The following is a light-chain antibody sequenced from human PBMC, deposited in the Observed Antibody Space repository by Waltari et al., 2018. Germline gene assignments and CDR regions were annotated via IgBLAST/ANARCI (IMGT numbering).Light chain of an antibody. J-gene: IGKJ2*01. Sequence: EVVMTQSPATLSVSPGERATLSCRASQSVGSNLAWYQQKPGQAPRLLIHDASTRTTGIPARFSGSGSGTGFTRTISSLQSEDFAVYYCHQYNNWPPYTFGQGTKVEIK. CDR1: QSVGSN. CDR3: HQYNNWPPYT. CDR2: DAS. V-gene: IGKV3-15*01.